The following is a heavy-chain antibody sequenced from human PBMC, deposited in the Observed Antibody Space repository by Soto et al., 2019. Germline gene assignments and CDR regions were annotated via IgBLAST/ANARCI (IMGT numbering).Heavy chain of an antibody. CDR2: ISGSGGST. J-gene: IGHJ4*02. Sequence: TGGSLRLSCAASGFTFSSYAMSWVRQAPGKGLEWVSAISGSGGSTYYADSVKGRFTISRDNSKNTLYLQMNSLRAEDTAVYYCAKDSVVVKLYYFDYWGQGTLVTVSS. D-gene: IGHD2-2*01. CDR3: AKDSVVVKLYYFDY. CDR1: GFTFSSYA. V-gene: IGHV3-23*01.